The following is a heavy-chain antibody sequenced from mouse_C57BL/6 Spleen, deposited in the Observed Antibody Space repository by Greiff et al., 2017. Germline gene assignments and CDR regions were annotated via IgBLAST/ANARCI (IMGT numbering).Heavy chain of an antibody. CDR1: GYSITSGYY. D-gene: IGHD2-1*01. CDR3: AREGYGNYGERVYFEY. CDR2: ISYDGSN. J-gene: IGHJ2*01. V-gene: IGHV3-6*01. Sequence: EVKLMESGPGLVKPSQSLSLTCSVTGYSITSGYYWNWIRQFPGNKLEWMGYISYDGSNNYNPSLKNRISISRDTSKNQFFLKLNSVTTEDTATYYCAREGYGNYGERVYFEYWGQGTTLTVSS.